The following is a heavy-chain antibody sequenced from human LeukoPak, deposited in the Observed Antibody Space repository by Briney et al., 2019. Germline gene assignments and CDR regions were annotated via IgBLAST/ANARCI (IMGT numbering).Heavy chain of an antibody. Sequence: ASVKVSCKASGYTFTSYDINWVRQATGQGLEWMGWMNPNSGNTGYAQKFQGRVTMTRNTSISTAYMELSSLRSEDTAVYYCARGRTKGAAAGTEYYFDYWGQGTLVTVSS. CDR3: ARGRTKGAAAGTEYYFDY. CDR2: MNPNSGNT. D-gene: IGHD6-13*01. CDR1: GYTFTSYD. J-gene: IGHJ4*02. V-gene: IGHV1-8*01.